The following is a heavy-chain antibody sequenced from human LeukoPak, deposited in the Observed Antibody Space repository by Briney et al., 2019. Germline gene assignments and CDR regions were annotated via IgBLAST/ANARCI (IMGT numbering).Heavy chain of an antibody. CDR1: GYMFNIYG. Sequence: EASVKVSCKASGYMFNIYGISWVRQAPGQGLEWMAWTSVNNGDTKYGQKFQGRVTVTTDTSTSTVHLELRRLRPDDTAVYYCVRDQYLNVMTGFDDWGQGTLVTVSS. J-gene: IGHJ4*02. D-gene: IGHD3-9*01. V-gene: IGHV1-18*01. CDR3: VRDQYLNVMTGFDD. CDR2: TSVNNGDT.